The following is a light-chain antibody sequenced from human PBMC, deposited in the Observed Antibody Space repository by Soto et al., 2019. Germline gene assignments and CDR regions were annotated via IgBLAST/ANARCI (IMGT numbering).Light chain of an antibody. V-gene: IGKV2-28*01. CDR1: QSLLHRNGYSY. J-gene: IGKJ4*01. CDR3: MQARQSPIT. CDR2: LAS. Sequence: DIVMAQSPLSLSVTPGEPASISCRSSQSLLHRNGYSYFDWYLQKPGQPPQLLIYLASTRASGVPDRFSGSGSGTDFSLKISRVEAEDVGVYYCMQARQSPITFGGGTKVDIK.